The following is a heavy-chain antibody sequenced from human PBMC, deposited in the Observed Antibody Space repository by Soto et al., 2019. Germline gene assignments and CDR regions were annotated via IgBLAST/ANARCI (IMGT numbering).Heavy chain of an antibody. D-gene: IGHD5-12*01. Sequence: SETLSLTCAVSGGSINNTNWWSWVRQPPGKGLEWIGKIFHSGTTNYNPSLKSRVTISLDKSKNQFSLKLSSVTAADTAVYYCARDQGYEETYYYYNMDVWGQGTTVTVSS. CDR3: ARDQGYEETYYYYNMDV. CDR1: GGSINNTNW. J-gene: IGHJ6*02. CDR2: IFHSGTT. V-gene: IGHV4-4*02.